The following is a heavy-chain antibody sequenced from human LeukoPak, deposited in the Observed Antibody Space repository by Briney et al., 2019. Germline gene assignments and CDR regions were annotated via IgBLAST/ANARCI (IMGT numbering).Heavy chain of an antibody. CDR1: GGSFSGYY. CDR2: INHSGST. J-gene: IGHJ4*02. Sequence: PSETLSLTCAVYGGSFSGYYWSWIRQPPEKGLEWIGEINHSGSTNYNPSLKSRVTISVDTSKNQFSLKLSSVTAADTAVYYCARGRQNVLRYFDWLSAGPNFDYWGQGTLVTVSS. V-gene: IGHV4-34*01. D-gene: IGHD3-9*01. CDR3: ARGRQNVLRYFDWLSAGPNFDY.